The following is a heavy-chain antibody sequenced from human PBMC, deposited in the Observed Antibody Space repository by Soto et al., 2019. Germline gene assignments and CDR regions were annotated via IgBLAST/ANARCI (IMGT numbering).Heavy chain of an antibody. CDR1: GGTFNSYD. J-gene: IGHJ5*02. V-gene: IGHV1-69*01. CDR2: IIPIVETP. Sequence: QVQLVQSGAEVKKPGSSMKVSCKASGGTFNSYDINWVRQAPGQGLEWMGGIIPIVETPKYAQKFQGRVTITSDESTNTVYMELSSLRSEDTAMYYCARLSRPNYYGTSGLLKDNGFDPWGQGTLVTVSS. CDR3: ARLSRPNYYGTSGLLKDNGFDP. D-gene: IGHD3-22*01.